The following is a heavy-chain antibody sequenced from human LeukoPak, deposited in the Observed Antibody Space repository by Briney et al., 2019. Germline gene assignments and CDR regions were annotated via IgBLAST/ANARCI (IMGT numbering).Heavy chain of an antibody. CDR2: IIPIFGTA. CDR3: ARGNILTAYYNDY. V-gene: IGHV1-69*05. CDR1: GGTFSSYA. Sequence: SVKVSCKASGGTFSSYAISWVRQAPGQGLEWMGGIIPIFGTANYAQKFQGRVTITTDESTSSVYMELSSLRSEDTAVYYCARGNILTAYYNDYWGQGTLVTVSS. D-gene: IGHD3-9*01. J-gene: IGHJ4*02.